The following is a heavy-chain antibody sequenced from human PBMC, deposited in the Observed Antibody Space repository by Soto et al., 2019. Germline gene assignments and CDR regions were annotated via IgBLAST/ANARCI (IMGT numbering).Heavy chain of an antibody. V-gene: IGHV1-69*06. CDR2: IIPIFGTA. CDR3: ARGYFVGSYDGDEA. D-gene: IGHD1-26*01. Sequence: QVQLVQSGAEVKKPGSSVKVSCKASGGTFSSYAISWVRQAPGQGLEWMGGIIPIFGTANYEQKFQGRVTITANKSTSTAYMELSSLRSEDTAVYYCARGYFVGSYDGDEAWGQGTLVTVSS. CDR1: GGTFSSYA. J-gene: IGHJ4*02.